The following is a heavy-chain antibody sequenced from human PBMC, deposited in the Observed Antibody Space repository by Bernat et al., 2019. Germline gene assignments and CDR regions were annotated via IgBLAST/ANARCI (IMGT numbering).Heavy chain of an antibody. CDR2: ISYDGSNK. V-gene: IGHV3-30*18. CDR1: GFTLSSYD. Sequence: QVQLVESGGGVVRPGRSLRLSCVASGFTLSSYDMHWVRQAPGKGLEWVAVISYDGSNKYYADSVKGRFTISRDNSKNTLYLKMNSLGGEDTAVYYCAKDQWEPGSGYYPAWHHFDYWGQGTLVTVSS. J-gene: IGHJ4*02. D-gene: IGHD3-22*01. CDR3: AKDQWEPGSGYYPAWHHFDY.